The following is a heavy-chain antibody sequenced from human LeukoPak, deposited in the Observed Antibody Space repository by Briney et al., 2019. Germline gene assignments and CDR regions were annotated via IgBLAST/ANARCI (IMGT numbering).Heavy chain of an antibody. Sequence: GRSLRLSCAASGFTFRTYGMHWVRQAPGKGLEWVAIIWYDGRTKYYAESVKGRFTISRDNSKNMLYLQMNSLRAEDTAVYYCARVSDYSNYFDFWGQGTLVTVSS. V-gene: IGHV3-33*01. D-gene: IGHD4-11*01. CDR1: GFTFRTYG. J-gene: IGHJ4*02. CDR3: ARVSDYSNYFDF. CDR2: IWYDGRTK.